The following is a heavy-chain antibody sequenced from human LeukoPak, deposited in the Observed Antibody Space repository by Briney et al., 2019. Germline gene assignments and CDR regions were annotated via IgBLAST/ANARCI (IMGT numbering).Heavy chain of an antibody. Sequence: GGSLRLSCAASGFTFSDYYMSWIGQAPGKGREWVSYISDSGSNIYYADSVKGRFTISRDNAKNSLYLQTDSLRAEDTAVYYCARDRGIAVAVLDYWGQGTLVTVSS. CDR1: GFTFSDYY. D-gene: IGHD6-19*01. CDR2: ISDSGSNI. V-gene: IGHV3-11*01. J-gene: IGHJ4*02. CDR3: ARDRGIAVAVLDY.